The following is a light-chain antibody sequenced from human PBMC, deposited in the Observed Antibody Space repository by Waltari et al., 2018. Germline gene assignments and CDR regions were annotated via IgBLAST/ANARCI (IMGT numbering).Light chain of an antibody. J-gene: IGLJ7*01. CDR1: SHTIGNTY. CDR2: ENT. V-gene: IGLV1-51*02. CDR3: GTWDSSLSGAV. Sequence: QSVLTQPPSVSAAPGQRVTISCSGGSHTIGNTYVSWYRQFPGTAPKLLIYENTERPSGIPGRFSGSKSGTSATLDITGLQAGDEADYYCGTWDSSLSGAVFGGGTHLTVL.